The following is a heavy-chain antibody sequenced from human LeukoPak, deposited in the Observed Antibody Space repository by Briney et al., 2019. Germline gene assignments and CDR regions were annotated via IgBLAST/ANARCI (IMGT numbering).Heavy chain of an antibody. D-gene: IGHD3-10*01. J-gene: IGHJ4*02. CDR1: GYTFTNYD. CDR3: ARDGDYYGSGNF. CDR2: MNPNSGNT. V-gene: IGHV1-8*03. Sequence: APVKVSCKTSGYTFTNYDINWVRQATGQGLEWMGWMNPNSGNTGYAQKFQGRVTITRDTSISTAYMELSSPRSEDTAVYYCARDGDYYGSGNFWGQGTLVTVSS.